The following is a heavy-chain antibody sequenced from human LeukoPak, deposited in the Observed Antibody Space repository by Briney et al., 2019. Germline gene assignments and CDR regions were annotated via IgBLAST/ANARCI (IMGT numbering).Heavy chain of an antibody. V-gene: IGHV3-30*03. CDR3: ARERERFLNF. D-gene: IGHD3-3*01. CDR1: GLTFSSYG. J-gene: IGHJ4*02. Sequence: PGGSLRLSCAASGLTFSSYGMHWVRQAPGKGLEWVAAISYDGSNKCYPDSVKGRFTISRDNSKNTLYLQMNSLRAEDTAVYYCARERERFLNFWGQGTLVTVSS. CDR2: ISYDGSNK.